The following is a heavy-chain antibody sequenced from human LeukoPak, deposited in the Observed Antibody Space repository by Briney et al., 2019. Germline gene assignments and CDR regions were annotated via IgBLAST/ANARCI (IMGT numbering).Heavy chain of an antibody. CDR3: AKDLAYGGNYYFDY. V-gene: IGHV3-23*01. D-gene: IGHD4-23*01. J-gene: IGHJ4*02. CDR2: ISGSGGST. CDR1: GFTFSSYA. Sequence: PGGSLRLSCAASGFTFSSYAMSWVRQAPGKGLEWASAISGSGGSTYYADSVKGRFTISRDNSKNTLYLQMNSLRAEDTAVYYRAKDLAYGGNYYFDYWGQGTLVTVSS.